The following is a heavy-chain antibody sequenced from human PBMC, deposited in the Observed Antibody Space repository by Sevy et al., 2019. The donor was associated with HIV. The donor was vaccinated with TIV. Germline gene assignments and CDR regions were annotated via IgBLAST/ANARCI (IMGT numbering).Heavy chain of an antibody. Sequence: GGSLRLSCAASGFTFSDYYMSWIRQAPGKGLEWVSYIGSSGSTIYYADSVKGRFTISRDNAKNSLYLQMNSLRAEDTAVYYCASEKDIVVVPAAWGQGTLVTVSS. CDR3: ASEKDIVVVPAA. CDR2: IGSSGSTI. J-gene: IGHJ4*02. CDR1: GFTFSDYY. D-gene: IGHD2-2*01. V-gene: IGHV3-11*04.